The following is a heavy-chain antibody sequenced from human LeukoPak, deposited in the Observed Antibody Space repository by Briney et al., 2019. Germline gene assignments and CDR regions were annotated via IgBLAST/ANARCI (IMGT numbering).Heavy chain of an antibody. CDR2: IIPIFGTA. CDR3: ARGRLQYFPRVDYFDY. CDR1: GGTFSSYA. Sequence: GASVKVSCKASGGTFSSYAISWVRQAPGQGLEWMGGIIPIFGTANYAQKFQGRVTITADKSTSTAYIELSSLRSEDTAVYYCARGRLQYFPRVDYFDYWGQGTLVTVSS. D-gene: IGHD4-11*01. J-gene: IGHJ4*02. V-gene: IGHV1-69*06.